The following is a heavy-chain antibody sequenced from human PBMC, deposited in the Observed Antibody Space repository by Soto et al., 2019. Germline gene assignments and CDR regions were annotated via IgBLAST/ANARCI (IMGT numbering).Heavy chain of an antibody. CDR3: ARTALEARWFDP. CDR2: IKQDGSEK. V-gene: IGHV3-7*03. CDR1: GFIFSSYW. J-gene: IGHJ5*02. Sequence: EVQVVESGGGLVQPGGSLRLSCAASGFIFSSYWMSWVRQAPGKGLEWVANIKQDGSEKYYVDSVKGRFTISRDNAKNSLYLQMNSLRPDDTAVYYCARTALEARWFDPWGQGTLVTVSS. D-gene: IGHD3-16*02.